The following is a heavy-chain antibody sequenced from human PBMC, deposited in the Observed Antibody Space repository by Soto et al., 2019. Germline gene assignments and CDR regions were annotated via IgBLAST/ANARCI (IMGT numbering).Heavy chain of an antibody. J-gene: IGHJ5*02. Sequence: QVQLQESGPGLVKPSQTLSLTCTVSGDSISRGGYYWNWLRQHPRKGLGWIGYIYHSGSTIYNPSLKSRVTIAVDTSKTRLSLELRNVTAADTAVYYCARDGAGAYGLGWFDPWGQGILVTVSS. CDR2: IYHSGST. D-gene: IGHD2-21*01. CDR1: GDSISRGGYY. V-gene: IGHV4-31*03. CDR3: ARDGAGAYGLGWFDP.